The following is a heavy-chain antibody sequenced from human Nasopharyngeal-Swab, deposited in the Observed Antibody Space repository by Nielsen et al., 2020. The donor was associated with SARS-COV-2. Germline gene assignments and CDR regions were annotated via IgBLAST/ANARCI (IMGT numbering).Heavy chain of an antibody. J-gene: IGHJ5*01. CDR1: GFTFSNYE. CDR2: ISGDDATI. D-gene: IGHD4-17*01. Sequence: GESLKISCAGSGFTFSNYEMNWVRQAPGKGLEWISSISGDDATIYYADFVRGRFSISRDNAKNSLFLQMNSLRAEETAIYYCVRGSYGHYDSWGQGALITVSS. CDR3: VRGSYGHYDS. V-gene: IGHV3-48*03.